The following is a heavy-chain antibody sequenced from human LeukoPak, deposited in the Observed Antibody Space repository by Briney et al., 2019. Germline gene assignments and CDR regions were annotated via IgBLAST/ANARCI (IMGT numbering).Heavy chain of an antibody. CDR1: GFTVSSNY. CDR2: IYSGGST. CDR3: ARERFSCDSGSYYFDY. J-gene: IGHJ4*02. D-gene: IGHD3-10*01. Sequence: GGSLRLSCAASGFTVSSNYMSWVRQAPGKGLEWVSVIYSGGSTYYADSVKGRFTISRDNSKNTLYLQMNSLRAEDTAVYYCARERFSCDSGSYYFDYWGQGTLVTVSS. V-gene: IGHV3-66*01.